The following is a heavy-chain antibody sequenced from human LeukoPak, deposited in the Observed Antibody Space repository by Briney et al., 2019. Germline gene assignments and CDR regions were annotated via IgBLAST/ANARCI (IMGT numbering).Heavy chain of an antibody. V-gene: IGHV4-61*02. CDR1: GGSISSSSYY. D-gene: IGHD3-10*01. Sequence: PSETLSLTCTVSGGSISSSSYYWSWIRQPAGKGLEWIGRIYTSGSTNYNPSLKSRVTMSVDTSKNQFSLKLSSVTAADTAVYYCARDYYGSGSYPFDYWGQGTLVTVSS. J-gene: IGHJ4*02. CDR2: IYTSGST. CDR3: ARDYYGSGSYPFDY.